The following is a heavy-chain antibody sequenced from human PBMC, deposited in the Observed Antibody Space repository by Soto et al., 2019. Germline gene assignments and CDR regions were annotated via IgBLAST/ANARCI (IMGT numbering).Heavy chain of an antibody. V-gene: IGHV4-34*01. Sequence: PSETLSLTCAVYGGSFSGYYWSWIRQPPGKGLEWIGEINHSGSTNYNPSLKSRVTISVDTSKNQFSLKLSSVTAADTAVYYCARVVRVTAIFDSWGQGTLVTVSS. J-gene: IGHJ4*02. CDR2: INHSGST. CDR3: ARVVRVTAIFDS. D-gene: IGHD2-21*02. CDR1: GGSFSGYY.